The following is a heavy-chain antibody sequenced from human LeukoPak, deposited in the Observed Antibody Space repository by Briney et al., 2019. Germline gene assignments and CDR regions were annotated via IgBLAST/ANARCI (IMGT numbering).Heavy chain of an antibody. CDR2: IYYSGST. V-gene: IGHV4-59*01. CDR1: GGSISSYY. J-gene: IGHJ4*02. Sequence: SETLSLTCTVSGGSISSYYWSWIRQPPGKGLEWIGYIYYSGSTNYNPSLKSRVTISVDTSKNQFSLKLSSVTAADTAVYYCARDDCSSTSCFNFDYWGQGTLDTVSS. D-gene: IGHD2-2*01. CDR3: ARDDCSSTSCFNFDY.